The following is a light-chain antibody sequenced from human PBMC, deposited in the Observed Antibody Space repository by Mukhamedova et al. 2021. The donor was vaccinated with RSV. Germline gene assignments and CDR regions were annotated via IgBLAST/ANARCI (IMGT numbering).Light chain of an antibody. V-gene: IGKV1-27*01. Sequence: WYQRRVHGNAPKLLIYAASTLQSGVPSRFSGSGSETDFTLTISSLQPEDVASSSCQNYDIAPLPFFCGTKVYIK. CDR2: AAS. J-gene: IGKJ4*01. CDR3: QNYDIAPLP.